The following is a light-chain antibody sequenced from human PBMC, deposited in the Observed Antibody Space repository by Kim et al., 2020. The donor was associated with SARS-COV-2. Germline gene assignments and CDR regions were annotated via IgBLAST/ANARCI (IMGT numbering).Light chain of an antibody. V-gene: IGLV2-23*02. CDR2: EVT. CDR1: SRDVGGYKF. CDR3: CSYAGSSTVV. Sequence: QSITISCTGTSRDVGGYKFVSWYQQRPGKAPKLMIYEVTKRPSGVSNRFSASKSGNTASLTISGPQAEDEADYYCCSYAGSSTVVFGGGTKLTVL. J-gene: IGLJ2*01.